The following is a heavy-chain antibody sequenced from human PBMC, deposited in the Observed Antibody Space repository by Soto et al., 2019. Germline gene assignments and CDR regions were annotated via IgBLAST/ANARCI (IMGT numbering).Heavy chain of an antibody. CDR2: ISGSGGST. CDR1: GFTFSSYA. Sequence: GGSLRLSCAASGFTFSSYAMSWVRQAPGKGLEWVSAISGSGGSTYYADSVKGRFTISRDNSKNTLYLQMNSLRAEDTAVYYCAKLSLYDFWSGSIPYYFDYWGQGTLVTVSS. V-gene: IGHV3-23*01. D-gene: IGHD3-3*01. CDR3: AKLSLYDFWSGSIPYYFDY. J-gene: IGHJ4*02.